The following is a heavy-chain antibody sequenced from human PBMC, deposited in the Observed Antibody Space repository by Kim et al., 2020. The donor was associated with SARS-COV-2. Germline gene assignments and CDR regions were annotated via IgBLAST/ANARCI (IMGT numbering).Heavy chain of an antibody. Sequence: AAPVRGKFTSSRDDSKNTLYLQMNSLRIEDTAVYFCTTDRGIAVRPSFDFWGQGTLVTVSS. V-gene: IGHV3-15*01. CDR3: TTDRGIAVRPSFDF. J-gene: IGHJ4*02. D-gene: IGHD6-6*01.